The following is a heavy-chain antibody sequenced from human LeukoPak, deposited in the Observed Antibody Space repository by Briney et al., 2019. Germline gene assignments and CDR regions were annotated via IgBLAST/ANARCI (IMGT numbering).Heavy chain of an antibody. CDR2: ISYDGSNK. CDR1: GFTFSSYA. D-gene: IGHD6-19*01. V-gene: IGHV3-30*04. Sequence: GRSLRLSCAASGFTFSSYAMHWVRQAPGKGLEWVAVISYDGSNKYNADSVKGRFTISRDNSKNTLYLQMNSLRAEDTAVYYCARGAEWLVPDYWGQGTLVTVSS. J-gene: IGHJ4*02. CDR3: ARGAEWLVPDY.